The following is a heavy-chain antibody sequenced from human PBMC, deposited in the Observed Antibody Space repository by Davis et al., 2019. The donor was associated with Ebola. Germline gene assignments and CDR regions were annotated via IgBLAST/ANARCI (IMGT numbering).Heavy chain of an antibody. CDR2: LYYSGSP. J-gene: IGHJ6*02. D-gene: IGHD3-16*02. V-gene: IGHV4-39*01. CDR1: GGSISSSTYY. CDR3: ARLGGDYVWGSYRPSRGMDV. Sequence: MPSETLSLTCTVSGGSISSSTYYWGWIRQPPGKGLEWIGSLYYSGSPYNTPSLKSRVTISVDTSTNQFSLKLSSVTAADTAVYYCARLGGDYVWGSYRPSRGMDVWGQGTTVTVPS.